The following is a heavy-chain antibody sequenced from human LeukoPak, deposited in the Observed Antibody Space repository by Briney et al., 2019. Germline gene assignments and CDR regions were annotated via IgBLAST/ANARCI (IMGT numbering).Heavy chain of an antibody. V-gene: IGHV4-59*01. CDR3: ARERAAPGTFGWFDP. CDR2: IYYIGST. D-gene: IGHD6-13*01. J-gene: IGHJ5*02. Sequence: SETLSLTCTVSGASISSYYWSWIRQPPGKGLEWIGYIYYIGSTNYNPSLKSRVTISVDTSKNQFSLKLTSVTAADTAVYYCARERAAPGTFGWFDPWGQGTLVTVSS. CDR1: GASISSYY.